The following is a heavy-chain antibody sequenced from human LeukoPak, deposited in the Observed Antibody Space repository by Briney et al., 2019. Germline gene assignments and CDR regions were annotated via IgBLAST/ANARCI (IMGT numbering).Heavy chain of an antibody. V-gene: IGHV1-69*13. CDR3: ARHVTEPLKTRKLLAYCTNGVCGFSYYYYYMDV. J-gene: IGHJ6*03. Sequence: SGKVSCRASGGTVSSYAISWVRRAPGQGLEWMGGIIPIFGTANDAQKFQGRVTITADESTSTAYMELSRLRSEDTAVYYCARHVTEPLKTRKLLAYCTNGVCGFSYYYYYMDVWGKGTTVTVSS. CDR2: IIPIFGTA. D-gene: IGHD2-8*01. CDR1: GGTVSSYA.